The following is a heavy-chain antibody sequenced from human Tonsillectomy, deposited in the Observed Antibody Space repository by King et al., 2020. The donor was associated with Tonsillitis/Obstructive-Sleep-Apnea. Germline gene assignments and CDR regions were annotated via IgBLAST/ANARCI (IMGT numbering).Heavy chain of an antibody. CDR1: GFTFSSYA. D-gene: IGHD2-15*01. CDR2: IMVVVGGT. CDR3: AKWVVVVVAATDY. J-gene: IGHJ4*02. V-gene: IGHV3-23*04. Sequence: VQLVESGGGLVQPGGSLRLSCAASGFTFSSYAMSWVRQAPGRGRDWASAIMVVVGGTYYADSVKGRFTISRDNSKNTLYLQMNSLRAKDTAVYYCAKWVVVVVAATDYWGQGTLVTVSS.